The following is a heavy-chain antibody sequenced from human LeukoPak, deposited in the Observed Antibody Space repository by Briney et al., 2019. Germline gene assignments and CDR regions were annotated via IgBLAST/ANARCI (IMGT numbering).Heavy chain of an antibody. Sequence: SETLSLTCTVSGGSFSSSTFYCAWIRQSPGKGLEWVGSIYYSGSSFYNPSLESRVTITVDTSKNQFSLKLTSLTAADTAVYYCARTTAVAAPFDYGGQGTLVTVP. CDR3: ARTTAVAAPFDY. CDR1: GGSFSSSTFY. J-gene: IGHJ4*02. D-gene: IGHD6-25*01. V-gene: IGHV4-39*07. CDR2: IYYSGSS.